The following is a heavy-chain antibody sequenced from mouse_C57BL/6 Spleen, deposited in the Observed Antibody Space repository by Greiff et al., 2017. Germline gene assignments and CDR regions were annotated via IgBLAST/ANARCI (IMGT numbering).Heavy chain of an antibody. CDR2: IDPETGGT. D-gene: IGHD2-1*01. V-gene: IGHV1-15*01. CDR1: GYTFTDYE. Sequence: QVQLQQSGAELVRPGASVTLSCKASGYTFTDYEMHWVKQTPVHGLEWIGAIDPETGGTAYNQKFKGKAILTADKSSSTAYMELRSLTSEDSAVDYCTGGMDGNFYWYFDVWGTGTTVTVSS. CDR3: TGGMDGNFYWYFDV. J-gene: IGHJ1*03.